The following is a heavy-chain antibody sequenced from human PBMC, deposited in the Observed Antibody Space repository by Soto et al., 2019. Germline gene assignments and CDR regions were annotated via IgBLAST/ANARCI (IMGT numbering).Heavy chain of an antibody. Sequence: SETMSLTCAVCGGIFSGYYCSWIRKPPGKGLAWIGEINHSGTTNYNPSLESRVTISVDTSKNQFSLKLSSVTAAVTAVYYCARYALYYFYMDVWGKGTTVTVS. CDR3: ARYALYYFYMDV. V-gene: IGHV4-34*01. J-gene: IGHJ6*03. CDR1: GGIFSGYY. CDR2: INHSGTT.